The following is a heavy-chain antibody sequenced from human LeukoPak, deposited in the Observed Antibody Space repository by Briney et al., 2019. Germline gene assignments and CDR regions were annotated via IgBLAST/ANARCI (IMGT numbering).Heavy chain of an antibody. V-gene: IGHV1-2*02. CDR1: AYTFTVNY. J-gene: IGHJ4*02. D-gene: IGHD2-8*01. CDR3: ARDSWGKVYANSPFDY. Sequence: GASVTLSFTASAYTFTVNYMHRVRQAPAQGHERMGWIKPNSGGTNYAQKFQGRVTMTRDTSINTAYMELSRLRTDDTAVYYCARDSWGKVYANSPFDYWGQGTLVTVSS. CDR2: IKPNSGGT.